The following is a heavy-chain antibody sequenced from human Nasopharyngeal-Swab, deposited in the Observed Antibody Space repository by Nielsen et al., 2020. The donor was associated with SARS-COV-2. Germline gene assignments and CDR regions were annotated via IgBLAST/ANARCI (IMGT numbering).Heavy chain of an antibody. V-gene: IGHV1-8*01. Sequence: ASVKVSCNASGYTFTSYDINWVRQASGQGLEWMGWMNPNTGSTGYAQKFQGRVTMTRHTSISTAYMELSSLRSEDTAVYYCARGDFWSGIALDIWGQGTMVIVSS. CDR1: GYTFTSYD. J-gene: IGHJ3*02. CDR3: ARGDFWSGIALDI. CDR2: MNPNTGST. D-gene: IGHD3-3*01.